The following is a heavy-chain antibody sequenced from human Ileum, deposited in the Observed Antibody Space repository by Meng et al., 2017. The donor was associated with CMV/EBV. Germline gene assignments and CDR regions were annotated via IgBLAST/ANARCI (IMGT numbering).Heavy chain of an antibody. CDR1: GGSVTEYF. V-gene: IGHV4-34*01. CDR2: IHPSGFG. J-gene: IGHJ5*02. D-gene: IGHD3-10*01. CDR3: ARGQRITLVRGGRFDP. Sequence: GGSVTEYFCAWIRQTAGKGLEWIGQIHPSGFGIYNPSLKSRLIISVDTSTNQFSLKLTSLTAADTAVYYCARGQRITLVRGGRFDPWGQGTLVTVSS.